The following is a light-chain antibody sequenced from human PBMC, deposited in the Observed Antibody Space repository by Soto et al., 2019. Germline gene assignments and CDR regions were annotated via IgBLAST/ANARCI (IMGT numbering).Light chain of an antibody. CDR1: QSISSY. Sequence: LSLAFPPVSPAERASLSCRASQSISSYLDWYQQKPGQAPRLLMFRASSRATGVPARFSGSGSGTEFNLTISRLQAEDFGVYYCQQSTSSPITFGQGTRLEIK. CDR3: QQSTSSPIT. V-gene: IGKV3-15*01. CDR2: RAS. J-gene: IGKJ5*01.